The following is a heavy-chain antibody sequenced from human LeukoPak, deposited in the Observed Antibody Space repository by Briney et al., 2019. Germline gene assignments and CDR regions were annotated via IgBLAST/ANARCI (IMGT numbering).Heavy chain of an antibody. CDR2: INPSGGSK. CDR1: GYTSSTDY. J-gene: IGHJ4*02. V-gene: IGHV1-46*01. D-gene: IGHD5-18*01. Sequence: ASAKVSRTASGYTSSTDYIHWARQAPGQGLEWRGIINPSGGSKSYAQKFQGRVTMTRDMSTSTVYMELSSLRSEDTAVYYCARDPPPSRYSYGQYYFDYWGQGTLVTVSS. CDR3: ARDPPPSRYSYGQYYFDY.